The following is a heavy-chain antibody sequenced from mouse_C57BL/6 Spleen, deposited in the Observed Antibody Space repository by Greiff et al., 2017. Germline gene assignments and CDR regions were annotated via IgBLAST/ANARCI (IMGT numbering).Heavy chain of an antibody. CDR2: IYPGNSDT. V-gene: IGHV1-5*01. J-gene: IGHJ2*01. Sequence: EVQLQQSGTVLARPGASVKMSCKTSGYTFTSYWMHWVKQRPGQGLEWIGAIYPGNSDTSYNQKFKGKAKLTAVTSASTAYMELSSLTNEDSAVYYCTRKRYGYDDYFDYWGQGTTLTVSS. CDR1: GYTFTSYW. D-gene: IGHD2-2*01. CDR3: TRKRYGYDDYFDY.